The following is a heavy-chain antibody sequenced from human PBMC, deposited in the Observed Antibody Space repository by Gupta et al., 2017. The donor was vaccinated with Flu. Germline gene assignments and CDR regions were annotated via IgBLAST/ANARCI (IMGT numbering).Heavy chain of an antibody. CDR1: GGSFSGYY. J-gene: IGHJ5*02. CDR2: TNHGGRT. CDR3: ARGSTSSSNWVDP. V-gene: IGHV4-34*01. D-gene: IGHD6-6*01. Sequence: QVRLHQWGAGLLKFSETLSLTCVVDGGSFSGYYWTWIRQPPGKGLEWIGETNHGGRTNDNPSLGSRITVSVDTSKNQFSLRLRSGTAADTAVYYCARGSTSSSNWVDPWGQGTLVAVSS.